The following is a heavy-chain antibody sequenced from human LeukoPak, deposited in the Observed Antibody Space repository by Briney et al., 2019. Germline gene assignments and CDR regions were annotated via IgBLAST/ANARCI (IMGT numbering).Heavy chain of an antibody. J-gene: IGHJ4*02. V-gene: IGHV3-53*01. CDR2: IYSGGST. CDR3: AKARGSYLTRPDY. CDR1: GFTVSSNY. D-gene: IGHD1-26*01. Sequence: GGSLRLSCAASGFTVSSNYMSWVRQAPGKGLEWVSVIYSGGSTYYADSVKGRFTISRDNSKNTLYLQMNSLRAEDTAVYYCAKARGSYLTRPDYWGQGTLVTVSS.